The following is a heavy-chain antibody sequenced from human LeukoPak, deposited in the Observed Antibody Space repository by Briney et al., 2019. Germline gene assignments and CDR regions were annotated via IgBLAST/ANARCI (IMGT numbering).Heavy chain of an antibody. D-gene: IGHD3-9*01. CDR2: INHSGST. CDR3: ARRPTDYDILIGYFDY. CDR1: GGSFSGYY. J-gene: IGHJ4*02. Sequence: SETLSLTCAVYGGSFSGYYWSWIRQPPGEGLEWIGEINHSGSTNYNPSLKSRVTISVDTSKNQFSLKLSSVTAADTAVYYCARRPTDYDILIGYFDYWGQGTLVTVSS. V-gene: IGHV4-34*01.